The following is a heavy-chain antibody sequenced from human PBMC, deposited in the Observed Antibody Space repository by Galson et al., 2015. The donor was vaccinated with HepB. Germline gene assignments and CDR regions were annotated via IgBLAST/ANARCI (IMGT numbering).Heavy chain of an antibody. V-gene: IGHV3-23*01. D-gene: IGHD4-23*01. CDR2: IRDTGETT. Sequence: SLRLSCAVSGLDFGNSAMTWVRQAPGEGLEWVSSIRDTGETTYYADSVRGRFDISRDNSKNRLHLQMNSLRVEDTAIYYCAEGLRWSDFWGQGTLVTVSS. CDR3: AEGLRWSDF. J-gene: IGHJ4*02. CDR1: GLDFGNSA.